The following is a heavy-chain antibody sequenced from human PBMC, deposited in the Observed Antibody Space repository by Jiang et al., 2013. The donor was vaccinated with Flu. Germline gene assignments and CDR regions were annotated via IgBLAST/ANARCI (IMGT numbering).Heavy chain of an antibody. V-gene: IGHV4-39*07. Sequence: LEWIGSIYYSGSTYYNPSLKSRVTISVDTSKNQFSLKLSSVTAADTAVYYCAREGAWGQGTLVTVSS. J-gene: IGHJ5*02. CDR2: IYYSGST. CDR3: AREGA.